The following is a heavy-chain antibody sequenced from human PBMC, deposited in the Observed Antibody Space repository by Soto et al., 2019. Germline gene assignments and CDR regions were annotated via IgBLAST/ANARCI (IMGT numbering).Heavy chain of an antibody. CDR2: INPNSGGT. V-gene: IGHV1-2*04. CDR3: ARRSKVAAAVNDAFDI. D-gene: IGHD6-13*01. J-gene: IGHJ3*02. Sequence: ASVKVSCKASGYTFTGYYMHWVRQAPGQGLEWMGWINPNSGGTNYAQKFQGWVTMARDTSISTAYMELSRLRSDDTAVYYCARRSKVAAAVNDAFDIWGQGTMVTVSS. CDR1: GYTFTGYY.